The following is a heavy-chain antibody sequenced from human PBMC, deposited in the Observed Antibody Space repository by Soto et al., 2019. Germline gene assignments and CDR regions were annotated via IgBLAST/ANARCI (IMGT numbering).Heavy chain of an antibody. CDR1: GFTFSDYY. V-gene: IGHV3-11*01. D-gene: IGHD3-10*01. Sequence: GGSLRLSCAASGFTFSDYYMSWIRQAPGKGLEWVSYISSSGSTIYYADSVKGRFTISRDNAKNSLYLQMNSLRAEDTAVCYCSSTPLWFGTSMDVWGQGTTVTVS. CDR2: ISSSGSTI. CDR3: SSTPLWFGTSMDV. J-gene: IGHJ6*02.